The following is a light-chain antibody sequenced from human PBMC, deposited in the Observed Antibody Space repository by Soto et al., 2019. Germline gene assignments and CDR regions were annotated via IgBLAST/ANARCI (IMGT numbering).Light chain of an antibody. V-gene: IGKV3-20*01. CDR1: QGVSSY. CDR3: QQYGRSGT. Sequence: EIVLTQSAATLALYPGERATLSCRASQGVSSYLAWYQQKPGQAPRLLIYDASNRATGIPDRFSGSGSGTDFTLTISRLEPEDFAVYYCQQYGRSGTFGQGTKVDIK. J-gene: IGKJ1*01. CDR2: DAS.